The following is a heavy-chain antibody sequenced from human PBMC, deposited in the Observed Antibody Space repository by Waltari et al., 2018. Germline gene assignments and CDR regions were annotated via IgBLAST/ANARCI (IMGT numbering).Heavy chain of an antibody. CDR3: ARGAAAGSGPLIDY. V-gene: IGHV4-38-2*01. D-gene: IGHD6-13*01. CDR1: GYSIRSGYY. CDR2: VYHSGNT. Sequence: QVQLQESGPGLLNPSETLSLTCAVSGYSIRSGYYWGWVRQPPGKGLEWIGSVYHSGNTYYNPSLKSRLSISADTSSNQLSLKLSSVTAADTAVYYCARGAAAGSGPLIDYSGQGTLVTVSS. J-gene: IGHJ4*02.